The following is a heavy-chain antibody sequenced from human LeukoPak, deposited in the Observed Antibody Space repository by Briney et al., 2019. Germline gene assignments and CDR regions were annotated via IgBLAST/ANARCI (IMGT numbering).Heavy chain of an antibody. CDR1: GFTFSSYG. CDR3: ARMNYVSSGWGAPFDS. CDR2: ISYDGSNK. D-gene: IGHD1-7*01. V-gene: IGHV3-30*03. Sequence: PGGSLRLSCAASGFTFSSYGMHWVRQAPGKGLEWVAVISYDGSNKYYADSVKGRFTISRDTSKNTLYLQMNSLRAEDTAVYYCARMNYVSSGWGAPFDSWGQETLVTVSS. J-gene: IGHJ4*02.